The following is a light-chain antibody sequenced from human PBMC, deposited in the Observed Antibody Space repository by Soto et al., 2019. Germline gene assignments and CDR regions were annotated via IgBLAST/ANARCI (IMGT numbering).Light chain of an antibody. Sequence: QSALTQPPSVSGSPGQSITISCTGVSSDIGGYNHVSWYQQHPGNVPRLIIYDVDNRPLGISNRFSGSQSGNTASLSISGLQAEDEADYYCCAYTARTTLSWVFGGGTKLTVL. J-gene: IGLJ3*02. CDR1: SSDIGGYNH. CDR3: CAYTARTTLSWV. V-gene: IGLV2-14*03. CDR2: DVD.